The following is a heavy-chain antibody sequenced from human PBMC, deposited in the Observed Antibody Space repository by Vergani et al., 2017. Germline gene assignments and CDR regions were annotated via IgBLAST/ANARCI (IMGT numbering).Heavy chain of an antibody. D-gene: IGHD1-26*01. Sequence: EVQLVESGGGLVKPGGSLRLSCAASGFTFSSYSMNWVRQAPGKGLEWVSSISSSSSYIYYADSVKGRFTISRDNAKNSLYLQMNSLRAEDTAVYYCAREQWELVAFDIWGQGTMVTVSS. J-gene: IGHJ3*02. CDR3: AREQWELVAFDI. V-gene: IGHV3-21*01. CDR1: GFTFSSYS. CDR2: ISSSSSYI.